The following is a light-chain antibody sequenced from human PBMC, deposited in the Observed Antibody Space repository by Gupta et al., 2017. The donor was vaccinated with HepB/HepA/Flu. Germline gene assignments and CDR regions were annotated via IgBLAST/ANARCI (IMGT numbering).Light chain of an antibody. V-gene: IGLV2-14*03. Sequence: QSALTQPASVSGSPGQSITISCTGTNSDIGAYNYVSWYQQHPGRAPKLMIYGVSYRPSGVSNRFSASKSGNTASLTISGLQNEDEADYYCSSFTTRSTYVFGTGTTVTVL. J-gene: IGLJ1*01. CDR1: NSDIGAYNY. CDR3: SSFTTRSTYV. CDR2: GVS.